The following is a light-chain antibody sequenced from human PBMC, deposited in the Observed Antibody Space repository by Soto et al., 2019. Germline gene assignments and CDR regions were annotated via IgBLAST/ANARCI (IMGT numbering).Light chain of an antibody. CDR1: SSNIGSNT. J-gene: IGLJ1*01. Sequence: QSVLTQPPSASGTPGQRVTISCSGSSSNIGSNTVNWYQQLPGTAPKLLIYSNNQRPSGVPDRFSGYKSGTSASLAISGLKSEDEADYYCAAWDDSLNGYVFGTGTKVTVL. CDR2: SNN. CDR3: AAWDDSLNGYV. V-gene: IGLV1-44*01.